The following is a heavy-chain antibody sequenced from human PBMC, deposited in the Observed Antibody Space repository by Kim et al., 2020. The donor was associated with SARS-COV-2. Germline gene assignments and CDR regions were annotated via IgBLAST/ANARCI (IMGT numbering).Heavy chain of an antibody. D-gene: IGHD3-10*01. J-gene: IGHJ6*02. CDR3: ARSDGWGFGELLSLGWYYGMDV. CDR2: INHSGST. CDR1: GGSFSGYY. Sequence: SETLSLTCAVYGGSFSGYYWSWIRQPPGKGLEWIGEINHSGSTNYNPSLKSRVTISVDTSKNQFSLKLSSVTAADTAVYYCARSDGWGFGELLSLGWYYGMDVWGQGTTVTVSS. V-gene: IGHV4-34*01.